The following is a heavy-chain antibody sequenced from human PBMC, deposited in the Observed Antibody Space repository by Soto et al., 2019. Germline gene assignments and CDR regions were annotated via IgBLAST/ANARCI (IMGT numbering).Heavy chain of an antibody. V-gene: IGHV4-31*03. CDR1: GGSISSGGYY. CDR2: IYYSGST. CDR3: AGTTSLQWYYMDV. J-gene: IGHJ6*03. Sequence: PSETLSLTCTVSGGSISSGGYYWSWIRQHPGKGLEWIGYIYYSGSTYYNPSLKSRVTISVDTSKNQFSLHLNSVTPEDTAVYYCAGTTSLQWYYMDVWGKGTTVTVSS. D-gene: IGHD1-7*01.